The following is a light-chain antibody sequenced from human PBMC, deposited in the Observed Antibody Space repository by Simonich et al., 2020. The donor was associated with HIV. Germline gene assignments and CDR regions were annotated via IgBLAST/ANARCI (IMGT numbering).Light chain of an antibody. CDR3: FSYTDNRGV. CDR2: DVS. V-gene: IGLV2-14*03. Sequence: QSALTQPASVSGSPGQSITISCTGTSSDVGGYNYVSWYQHHPGKAPKLMIYDVSKRPSGVSNRFSGSKSGNTASLTISGLQAEDEADYYCFSYTDNRGVFGGGTKLTVL. J-gene: IGLJ3*02. CDR1: SSDVGGYNY.